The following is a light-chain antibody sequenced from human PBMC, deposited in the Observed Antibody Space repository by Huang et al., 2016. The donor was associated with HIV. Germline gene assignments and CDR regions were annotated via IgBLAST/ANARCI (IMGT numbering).Light chain of an antibody. V-gene: IGKV4-1*01. CDR2: GAS. J-gene: IGKJ2*02. CDR3: QQYYSTPCT. Sequence: DIVMTQSPDSLAVSLGERVTINCKSSQSVLYSSNNKNYLAWYQQKTGQPPKLLIYGASTRESGVPDRFSGSGSGTDFTLTISSLQAEDVAVYYCQQYYSTPCTFGQGTKLEIK. CDR1: QSVLYSSNNKNY.